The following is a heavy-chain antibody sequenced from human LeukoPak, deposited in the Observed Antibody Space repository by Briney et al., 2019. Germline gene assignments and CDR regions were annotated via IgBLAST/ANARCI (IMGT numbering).Heavy chain of an antibody. V-gene: IGHV3-30-3*01. J-gene: IGHJ4*02. Sequence: PGGSLRLSCAASGFTFSSYAMHWVRQAPGKGLEWVAVLSYDGSNKHYADSVKGRLTISRDNSKNTLYLQVNSLRAEDTAVYYCAREGIVGATGFDYWGQGTLVTVSS. D-gene: IGHD1-26*01. CDR1: GFTFSSYA. CDR2: LSYDGSNK. CDR3: AREGIVGATGFDY.